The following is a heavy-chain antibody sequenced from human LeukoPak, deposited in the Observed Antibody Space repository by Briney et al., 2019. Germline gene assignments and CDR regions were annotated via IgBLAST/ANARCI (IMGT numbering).Heavy chain of an antibody. CDR3: ARVPQPCSSTSCYTRWFDP. CDR1: GGTFSSYA. V-gene: IGHV1-69*13. D-gene: IGHD2-2*02. Sequence: ASVKVSCKASGGTFSSYAISWVRQDPGQGLEWMGGIIPIFGTANYAQKFQGRVTITADESTSTAYMELSSLRSEDTAVYCCARVPQPCSSTSCYTRWFDPWGQGTLVTVSS. J-gene: IGHJ5*02. CDR2: IIPIFGTA.